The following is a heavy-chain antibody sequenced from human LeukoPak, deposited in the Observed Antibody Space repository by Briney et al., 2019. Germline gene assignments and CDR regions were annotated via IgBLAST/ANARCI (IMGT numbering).Heavy chain of an antibody. CDR2: IDSDGTGT. D-gene: IGHD3-9*01. J-gene: IGHJ5*02. CDR3: ARGRTGLRYFDWFVRAGPFDP. Sequence: GGSLRLSCVASGFTFTNYWMHRVRQVPGKGLVWVSRIDSDGTGTSYADSVKGRFTISRDNAKNTVHLQMNSLRAEDTAVYYCARGRTGLRYFDWFVRAGPFDPWGQGTLVTVSS. CDR1: GFTFTNYW. V-gene: IGHV3-74*01.